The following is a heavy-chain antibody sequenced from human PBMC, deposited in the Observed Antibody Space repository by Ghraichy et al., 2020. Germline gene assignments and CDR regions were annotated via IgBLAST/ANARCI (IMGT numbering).Heavy chain of an antibody. J-gene: IGHJ6*02. V-gene: IGHV3-23*01. CDR2: ISGSGTSA. Sequence: GGTLRLSCAASGFTFSSYAMSWVRQAPGKGLEWVSAISGSGTSAYYAGSVKGRFTIYRDNSKNTMYLQMNSLRAEDTAVYYCANVAVADLYYYYYYGMDVWGQGTTVTVSS. CDR1: GFTFSSYA. CDR3: ANVAVADLYYYYYYGMDV. D-gene: IGHD6-19*01.